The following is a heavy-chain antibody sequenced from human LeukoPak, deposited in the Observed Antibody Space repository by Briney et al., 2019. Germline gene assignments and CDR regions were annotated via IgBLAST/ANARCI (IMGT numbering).Heavy chain of an antibody. CDR2: IKSKTDGGTT. D-gene: IGHD2-15*01. V-gene: IGHV3-15*01. CDR3: ARQEIVVVVAGPSFDY. CDR1: GFTFSNAW. J-gene: IGHJ4*02. Sequence: GGSLRLSCAASGFTFSNAWMSWVRQAPGKRLEWVGRIKSKTDGGTTDYAAPVKGRFTISRDDSKNTLYLQMNSLRAEDTAVYYCARQEIVVVVAGPSFDYWGQGTLVTVSS.